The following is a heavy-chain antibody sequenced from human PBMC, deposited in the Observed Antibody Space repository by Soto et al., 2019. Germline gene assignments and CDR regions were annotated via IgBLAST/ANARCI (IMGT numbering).Heavy chain of an antibody. CDR3: ARYPPRLRFKPACDAFDI. CDR2: LDPEDGET. J-gene: IGHJ3*02. D-gene: IGHD3-3*01. Sequence: QVQVVQSGAEVKKPGASVKVSCKVSGYTLNDLSIHWVRQAPGKGLEWMGGLDPEDGETIYAQKFQGRVTISVDTSKNQFSLKLSSVTAADTAVYYCARYPPRLRFKPACDAFDIWGQGTMVTVSS. V-gene: IGHV1-24*01. CDR1: GYTLNDLS.